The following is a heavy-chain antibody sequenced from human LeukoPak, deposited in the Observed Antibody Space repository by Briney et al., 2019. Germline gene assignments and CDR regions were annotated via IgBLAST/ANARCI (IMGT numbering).Heavy chain of an antibody. CDR1: GYTFTAYD. J-gene: IGHJ4*02. D-gene: IGHD6-13*01. Sequence: ASVKVSCKASGYTFTAYDISWVRQAPGQGLEWMGWISAHSGDTNYGQKFQGRVTMTTDTSTRTAYMELRSLRSDDTAVYYCARLTGDNNNWYGYWGQGTLVTVSS. CDR3: ARLTGDNNNWYGY. CDR2: ISAHSGDT. V-gene: IGHV1-18*01.